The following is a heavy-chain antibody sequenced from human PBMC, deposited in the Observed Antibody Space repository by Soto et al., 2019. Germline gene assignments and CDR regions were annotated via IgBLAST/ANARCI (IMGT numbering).Heavy chain of an antibody. CDR2: ISHSGST. Sequence: PSETLSLTCTVSGGSVSSGGYYWSWIRQHPGKGLEWIGYISHSGSTYYNPSLKSRVTVSVDTSKNQFALKLCSVTAADTAVYYCARGWGPRITIFGLVTSYYYYYMDVWGKGTTVTVSS. CDR1: GGSVSSGGYY. V-gene: IGHV4-31*03. D-gene: IGHD3-3*01. J-gene: IGHJ6*03. CDR3: ARGWGPRITIFGLVTSYYYYYMDV.